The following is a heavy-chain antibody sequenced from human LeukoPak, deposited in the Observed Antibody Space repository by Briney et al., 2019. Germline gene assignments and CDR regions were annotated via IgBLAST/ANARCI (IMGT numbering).Heavy chain of an antibody. CDR2: IYYSGSI. CDR1: GGSISSYY. Sequence: KSSETLSLTCTVSGGSISSYYWSWIRQPPGKGLEWIGYIYYSGSIKYNPSLKSRVAISVDTPKNQFSLRLSSVTTADTAVYYCARAVDGYNSDYWGQGTLVTVSS. J-gene: IGHJ4*02. CDR3: ARAVDGYNSDY. D-gene: IGHD5-24*01. V-gene: IGHV4-59*01.